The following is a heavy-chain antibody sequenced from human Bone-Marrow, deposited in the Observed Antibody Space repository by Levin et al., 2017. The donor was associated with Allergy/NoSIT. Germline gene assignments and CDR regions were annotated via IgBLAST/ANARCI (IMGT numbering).Heavy chain of an antibody. CDR1: GFPFTSSW. Sequence: SGGSLRLSCAASGFPFTSSWMSWVRQAPGKGLEWVANIKQDGSETHLVDSVKGRFSISRDNAKNSLYLQMNSLRAEDTAVYYCAREKTGPRGGFDIWGRGTLVTVSS. V-gene: IGHV3-7*01. CDR2: IKQDGSET. CDR3: AREKTGPRGGFDI. J-gene: IGHJ3*02. D-gene: IGHD1-1*01.